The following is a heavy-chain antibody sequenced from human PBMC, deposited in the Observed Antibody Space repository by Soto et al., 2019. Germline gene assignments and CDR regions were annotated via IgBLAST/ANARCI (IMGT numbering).Heavy chain of an antibody. D-gene: IGHD4-17*01. CDR1: QFTFGAYT. J-gene: IGHJ4*02. V-gene: IGHV3-21*01. CDR3: ARDYGDGFGY. Sequence: EVQLVESGGGLVQPGGSLRLSCAASQFTFGAYTMNWVRQAPGKGLEWVSSISSGGHYIYYADSVKGRFTISRDNANNSLYLQMSSLRAEDTALYYCARDYGDGFGYWGQGTRVTVSS. CDR2: ISSGGHYI.